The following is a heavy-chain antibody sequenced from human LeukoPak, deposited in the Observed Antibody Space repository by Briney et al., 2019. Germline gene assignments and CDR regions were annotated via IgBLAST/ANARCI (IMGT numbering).Heavy chain of an antibody. CDR1: GSRFSNYW. J-gene: IGHJ4*02. CDR3: ARRRYHDSSGYYPFDY. V-gene: IGHV5-51*01. D-gene: IGHD3-22*01. Sequence: GEPLQISCKGSGSRFSNYWIAWVRPMPGKGLEWMGIIYPGDSDTRYSPSFQGQVTISADKSISTAYLQWSSLRASDTAMYYCARRRYHDSSGYYPFDYWGQGTLVTVSS. CDR2: IYPGDSDT.